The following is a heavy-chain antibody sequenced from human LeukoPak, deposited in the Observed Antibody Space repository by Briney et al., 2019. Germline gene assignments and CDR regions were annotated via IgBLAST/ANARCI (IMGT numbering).Heavy chain of an antibody. Sequence: SETLSLTCTVSGGSISSYYWSWIRQPPGKGLGWIGYIYYSGSTNYNPSLKSRVTISVDTSKNQFSLKLSSVTAADTAVYYCASGGYYDDWFDPWGQGTLVTVSS. CDR2: IYYSGST. V-gene: IGHV4-59*01. J-gene: IGHJ5*02. CDR3: ASGGYYDDWFDP. CDR1: GGSISSYY. D-gene: IGHD3-22*01.